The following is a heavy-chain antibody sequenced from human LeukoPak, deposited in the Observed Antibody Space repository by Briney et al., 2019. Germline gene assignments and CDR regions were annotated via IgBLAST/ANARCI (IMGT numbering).Heavy chain of an antibody. J-gene: IGHJ5*02. CDR3: ARGRRITIFGVVTNNWFDP. CDR1: GVSISSSNSY. CDR2: INHSGST. V-gene: IGHV4-39*07. Sequence: SETLSLTCTVSGVSISSSNSYWGWIRQPPGKGLEWIGEINHSGSTNYNPSLKSRVTISVDTSKNQFSLKLSSVTAADTAVYYCARGRRITIFGVVTNNWFDPWGQGTLVTVSS. D-gene: IGHD3-3*01.